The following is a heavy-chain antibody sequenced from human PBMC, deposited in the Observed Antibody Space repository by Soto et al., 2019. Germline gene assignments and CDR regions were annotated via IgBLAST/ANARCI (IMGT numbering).Heavy chain of an antibody. D-gene: IGHD6-19*01. Sequence: EVRLLEAGGGLKQPGGSLRLSRAASGFTFKESAMYWVRQAPGKGLAWVASISDTGASTWYAESVRGRLNISRDNSKEAVYLQMTSLRGEATAVYYCAKGRGSGWAWYFDNWGQGALVSVSS. CDR2: ISDTGAST. CDR1: GFTFKESA. CDR3: AKGRGSGWAWYFDN. V-gene: IGHV3-23*01. J-gene: IGHJ4*02.